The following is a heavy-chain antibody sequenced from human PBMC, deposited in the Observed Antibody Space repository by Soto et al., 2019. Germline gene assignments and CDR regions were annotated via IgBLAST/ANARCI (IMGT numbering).Heavy chain of an antibody. J-gene: IGHJ6*02. CDR3: ARSTGLMQALRYDFGLDV. Sequence: QVQLAESGGGLVEPGGSLRLSCAASGFRVSDNYMTWILQAPGTGLEWVSDISSRGGYTNYADSVKGRFTISKDNAKNSLSLQMDSLRGEYTAVYVCARSTGLMQALRYDFGLDVWGQGTTVPVSS. V-gene: IGHV3-11*06. D-gene: IGHD2-21*02. CDR1: GFRVSDNY. CDR2: ISSRGGYT.